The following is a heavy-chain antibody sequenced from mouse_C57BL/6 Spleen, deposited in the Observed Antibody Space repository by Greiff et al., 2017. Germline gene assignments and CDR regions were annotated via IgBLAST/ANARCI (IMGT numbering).Heavy chain of an antibody. D-gene: IGHD2-2*01. CDR2: ISDGGSYT. V-gene: IGHV5-4*03. J-gene: IGHJ2*01. CDR3: AEDGMVTYSFDY. CDR1: GFTFSSYA. Sequence: EVKLVESGGGLVKPGGSLKLSCAVSGFTFSSYAMSWVRQTPEKRLEWVATISDGGSYTYYPDNVKGRFTISRDNAKNNLYLHMSHLKSEDTAMYYGAEDGMVTYSFDYWGQGTTLTVSS.